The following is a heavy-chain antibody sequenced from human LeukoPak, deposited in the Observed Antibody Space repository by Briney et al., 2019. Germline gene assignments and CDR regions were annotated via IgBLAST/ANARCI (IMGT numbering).Heavy chain of an antibody. Sequence: RGSPRLSCAASGFTFSSYAMHWVRQAPGKGLEWLSVFYSGGSTYYADSVNGRFTMSRDTSKNTLYLQMNGLRAGDTAVYYCARDHYVDAFDIWGQGTMVTASS. J-gene: IGHJ3*02. CDR3: ARDHYVDAFDI. CDR2: FYSGGST. V-gene: IGHV3-66*01. D-gene: IGHD3-16*01. CDR1: GFTFSSYA.